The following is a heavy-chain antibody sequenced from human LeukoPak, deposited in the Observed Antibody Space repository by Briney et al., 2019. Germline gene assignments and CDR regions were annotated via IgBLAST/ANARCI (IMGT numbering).Heavy chain of an antibody. CDR1: GGSISSSSYY. CDR2: INHRGST. D-gene: IGHD4-17*01. J-gene: IGHJ4*02. V-gene: IGHV4-39*07. Sequence: SETLSLTCTVSGGSISSSSYYWSWIRQSPGKGLEWIGEINHRGSTNYNPSLKSRVTFSIDTPKSQLSLKVSSVTAADTAVYYCARGDRITVTKSRPRPYIDYWGQGTLVTVSS. CDR3: ARGDRITVTKSRPRPYIDY.